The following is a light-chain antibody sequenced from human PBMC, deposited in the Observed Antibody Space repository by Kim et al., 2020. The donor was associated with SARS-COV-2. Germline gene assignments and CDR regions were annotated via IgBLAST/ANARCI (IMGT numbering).Light chain of an antibody. CDR3: LQHHAYPRT. CDR1: QGIRSD. J-gene: IGKJ1*01. Sequence: ASLGDRVTITCRASQGIRSDLGWYQQKPGRAPTRLIYGASTLESGVPSRFSGSGSGTEFTLTISSLQPEDFATYYCLQHHAYPRTFGQGTKVEVK. V-gene: IGKV1-17*01. CDR2: GAS.